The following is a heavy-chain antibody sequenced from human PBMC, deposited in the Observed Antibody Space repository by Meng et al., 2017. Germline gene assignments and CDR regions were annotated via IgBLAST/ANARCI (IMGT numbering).Heavy chain of an antibody. Sequence: QDQLVQSGSEVTSPGSSVKVACKASGGTFSSYAISWVRQAPGQGLEWMGGIIPIFGTANYAHKFQGRVTITADESTSTAYMELSSLSSEDTAVYYCARESWFDPWGQGTLVTVSS. CDR1: GGTFSSYA. V-gene: IGHV1-69*12. CDR2: IIPIFGTA. J-gene: IGHJ5*02. CDR3: ARESWFDP.